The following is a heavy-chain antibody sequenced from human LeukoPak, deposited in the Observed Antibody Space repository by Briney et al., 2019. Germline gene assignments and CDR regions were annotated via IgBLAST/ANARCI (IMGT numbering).Heavy chain of an antibody. CDR3: AKQYYYDSSGYYN. D-gene: IGHD3-22*01. V-gene: IGHV3-30-3*02. Sequence: PGGSLRLSCAASGFTFSSYAMHWVRQAPGKGLEWVAVISYDGSNKYYADSVKGRFTISRDNSKNTLYLQMNSLRAEDTAVYYCAKQYYYDSSGYYNWGQGTLVTVSS. CDR2: ISYDGSNK. J-gene: IGHJ4*02. CDR1: GFTFSSYA.